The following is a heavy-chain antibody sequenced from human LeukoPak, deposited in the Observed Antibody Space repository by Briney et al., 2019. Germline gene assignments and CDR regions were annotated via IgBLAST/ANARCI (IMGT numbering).Heavy chain of an antibody. Sequence: GGSLRLSCAASGFTFSSYGMHWVRQAPGKGLEWVAVISYDGSNKYYADSVKGRFTISRDNSKNTLYLQMNSLRAEDTAVYYCAKGRMGRNHHFDYWDQGTLVTVSS. CDR2: ISYDGSNK. D-gene: IGHD2-15*01. CDR3: AKGRMGRNHHFDY. CDR1: GFTFSSYG. J-gene: IGHJ4*02. V-gene: IGHV3-30*18.